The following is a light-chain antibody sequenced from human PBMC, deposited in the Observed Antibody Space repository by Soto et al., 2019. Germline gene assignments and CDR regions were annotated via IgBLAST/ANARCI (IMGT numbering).Light chain of an antibody. CDR3: QTWGTGIRI. CDR1: SGHTSYA. CDR2: LNSDGSH. V-gene: IGLV4-69*01. J-gene: IGLJ2*01. Sequence: QPVLTQSPSASASLGASVKLTCTLSSGHTSYAIAWHQLQPEKGPRYLMKLNSDGSHNKGDGIPDRFSGSSSGAERYLTISSLQSEDEADYYCQTWGTGIRIFGGGTKLTVL.